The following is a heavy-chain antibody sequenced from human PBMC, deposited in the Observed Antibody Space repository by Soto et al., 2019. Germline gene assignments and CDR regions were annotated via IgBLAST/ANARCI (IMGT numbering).Heavy chain of an antibody. V-gene: IGHV4-30-4*01. J-gene: IGHJ5*01. CDR1: GDSISNVDYF. CDR3: ARGRYCLTGRCFPNWFDS. CDR2: IYKSATT. Sequence: PSEPLSLTCSVSGDSISNVDYFWAWIRQPPGQALEYIGYIYKSATTYYNPSFESRVAISVDTSKSQFSLNVTSVTAADTAVYFCARGRYCLTGRCFPNWFDSWGQGALVNVSS. D-gene: IGHD7-27*01.